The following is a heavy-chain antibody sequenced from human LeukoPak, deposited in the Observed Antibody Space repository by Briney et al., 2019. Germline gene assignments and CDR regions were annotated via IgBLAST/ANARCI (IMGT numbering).Heavy chain of an antibody. CDR2: AGWAGGTT. CDR3: AKELDTMFFDY. J-gene: IGHJ4*02. Sequence: GGSLRLSCATSGFNFDRYTIHWVRQAPGKGLEWVSLAGWAGGTTFYSDSVRGRFTISRDSGRESVYLQMNSLTTDDTAFYFCAKELDTMFFDYWGQGALVTVSS. D-gene: IGHD3-10*02. V-gene: IGHV3-43*01. CDR1: GFNFDRYT.